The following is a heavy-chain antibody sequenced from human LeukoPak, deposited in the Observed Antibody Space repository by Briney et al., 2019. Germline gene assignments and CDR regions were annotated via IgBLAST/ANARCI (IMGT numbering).Heavy chain of an antibody. CDR3: ARMRPYDSTGYSPGHYMDV. CDR1: GGSMYSNY. V-gene: IGHV4-4*07. D-gene: IGHD3-22*01. J-gene: IGHJ6*03. CDR2: FYVGVGP. Sequence: SETLSLTCRVSGGSMYSNYWSWIRQTAGKGLEWIGRFYVGVGPNYNPSFKSRVTMSVDTSKNQLVLKLSAVTAADTAVYYCARMRPYDSTGYSPGHYMDVWGKGTTVTVYS.